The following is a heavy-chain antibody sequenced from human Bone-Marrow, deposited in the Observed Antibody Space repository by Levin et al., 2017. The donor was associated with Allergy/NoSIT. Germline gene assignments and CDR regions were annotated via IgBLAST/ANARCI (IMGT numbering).Heavy chain of an antibody. CDR3: ATAPWGAGANPYEY. CDR1: GGSISSSNL. Sequence: SQTLSLTCVVSGGSISSSNLWSWVRRPPGKGLEWIGEVYHSGSTNYNPSLKSRVTISVDKSKNQFSLKVSSVTAADTAVYYCATAPWGAGANPYEYWGQGTLVSGYS. V-gene: IGHV4-4*02. J-gene: IGHJ1*01. D-gene: IGHD6-13*01. CDR2: VYHSGST.